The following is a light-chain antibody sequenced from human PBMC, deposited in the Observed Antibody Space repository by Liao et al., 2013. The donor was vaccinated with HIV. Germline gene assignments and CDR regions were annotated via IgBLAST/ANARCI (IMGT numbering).Light chain of an antibody. Sequence: SNDLTQPPTVSVSPGQTAIITCSGQDLESGYTSWFQQKPGQSPVLVMYQSDRRPSGIPERFSGSNSGNTATLTISGTQPMDEADYYCQAWDRNTAIFGGGTKLTVL. CDR2: QSD. CDR1: DLESGY. V-gene: IGLV3-1*01. CDR3: QAWDRNTAI. J-gene: IGLJ2*01.